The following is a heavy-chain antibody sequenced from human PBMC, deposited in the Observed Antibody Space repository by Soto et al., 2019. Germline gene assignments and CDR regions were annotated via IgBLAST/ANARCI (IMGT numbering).Heavy chain of an antibody. J-gene: IGHJ6*03. CDR3: ARMVRGSNIDYYHYMDV. CDR1: GYTFRSHG. Sequence: QVELVQSGAEVNNPGASVKVSCKASGYTFRSHGISWVRQAPGQGLEWMGWISVDNGDTNYAQKLQGRVTVTTDTSTSTAYMELRSLRSEDTAVYYCARMVRGSNIDYYHYMDVWGKGTPVTVSS. CDR2: ISVDNGDT. D-gene: IGHD3-10*01. V-gene: IGHV1-18*01.